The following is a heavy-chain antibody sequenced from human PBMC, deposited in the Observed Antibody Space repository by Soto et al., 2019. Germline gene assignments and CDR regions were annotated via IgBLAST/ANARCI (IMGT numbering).Heavy chain of an antibody. CDR3: ARDLDGLHDDTSGPFPRPG. CDR1: GGSISSDDYY. V-gene: IGHV4-30-4*01. J-gene: IGHJ1*01. CDR2: IHSSGSI. Sequence: KASETLSLTCTVSGGSISSDDYYWSWIRQAPGRGLEWIGYIHSSGSIYYNPSLKSRATMSIDTAWNQFSLKVSSVTVADTAGYYCARDLDGLHDDTSGPFPRPGWGQGTLVTVSS. D-gene: IGHD3-22*01.